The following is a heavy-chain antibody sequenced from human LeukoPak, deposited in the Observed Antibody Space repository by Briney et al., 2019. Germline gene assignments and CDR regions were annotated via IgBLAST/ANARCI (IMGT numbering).Heavy chain of an antibody. CDR3: ARASLDWNDGNY. D-gene: IGHD1-1*01. V-gene: IGHV1-8*01. CDR1: GYTFTSYD. Sequence: ASVKVSCKASGYTFTSYDINWVRQATGQGLEWMGWMNPNSGNTGYAQKFQGRVTMTRNTSISTAYMELSSLRSEDTAVYYCARASLDWNDGNYWGQGTLVTVSS. J-gene: IGHJ4*02. CDR2: MNPNSGNT.